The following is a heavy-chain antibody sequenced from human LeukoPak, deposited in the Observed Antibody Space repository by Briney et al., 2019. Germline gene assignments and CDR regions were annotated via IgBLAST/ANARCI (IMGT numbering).Heavy chain of an antibody. V-gene: IGHV3-53*01. CDR2: IYSGGSI. Sequence: GVSLRLSCAASGFTVSSNYMSWVRQAPGKGLEWVSVIYSGGSIYYADSVKGRFTISRDNSKNMLHLQMNSLKTEDTAVYYCTTDLGTTWHPITVSWGQGTLVTVSS. J-gene: IGHJ5*02. CDR1: GFTVSSNY. CDR3: TTDLGTTWHPITVS. D-gene: IGHD3-3*01.